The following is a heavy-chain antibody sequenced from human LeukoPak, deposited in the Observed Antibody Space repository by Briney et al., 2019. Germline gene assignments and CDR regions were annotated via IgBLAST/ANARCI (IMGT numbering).Heavy chain of an antibody. V-gene: IGHV1-18*01. CDR2: ISCYNGDT. D-gene: IGHD6-19*01. CDR1: GYPFTKFG. Sequence: ASVKVSCKASGYPFTKFGISWVRQAPGQGLEWMGWISCYNGDTHHAQKLQGRVTLTTDTPTTTVYMELRSLRSDDTAVYYCARDPSNTSGWKTWFDTWGQGTPITVSS. J-gene: IGHJ5*02. CDR3: ARDPSNTSGWKTWFDT.